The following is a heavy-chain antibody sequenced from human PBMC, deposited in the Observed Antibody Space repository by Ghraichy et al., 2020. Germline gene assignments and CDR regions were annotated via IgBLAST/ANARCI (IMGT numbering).Heavy chain of an antibody. CDR2: IKQDGSEK. CDR3: AILPQLGYCSSSSCVVAMDV. V-gene: IGHV3-7*03. J-gene: IGHJ6*02. Sequence: LTLTCAASGFTFSNYWMSWVRQAPGKGLEWVANIKQDGSEKFYVDSVKGRFTISRDNAKSSLFLHMNSLRAEDTAVYYCAILPQLGYCSSSSCVVAMDVWGQGTTVTVSS. D-gene: IGHD2-2*01. CDR1: GFTFSNYW.